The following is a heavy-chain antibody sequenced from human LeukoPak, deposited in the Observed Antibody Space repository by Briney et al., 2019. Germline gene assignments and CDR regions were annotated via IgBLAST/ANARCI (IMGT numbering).Heavy chain of an antibody. J-gene: IGHJ4*02. V-gene: IGHV4-31*11. CDR1: GGSFSGYY. CDR2: IYYSGST. CDR3: ARHGSSWSQGFDY. D-gene: IGHD6-13*01. Sequence: SETLSLTCAVYGGSFSGYYWSWIRQHPGKGLEWIGYIYYSGSTYYNPSLKSRVTISVDTSKNQFSLKLSSVTAADTAVYYCARHGSSWSQGFDYWGQGTLVTVSS.